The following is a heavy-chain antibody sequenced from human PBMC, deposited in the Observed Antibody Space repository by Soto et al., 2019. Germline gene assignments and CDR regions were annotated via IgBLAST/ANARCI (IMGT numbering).Heavy chain of an antibody. V-gene: IGHV1-69*01. J-gene: IGHJ6*02. Sequence: QVQLVQSGAEVKKPGSSVKVSCKASGGTFSSYAISWVRQAPGQGLEWMGGIIPIFGTANYAQKFQGRVTITADESTSTAYMELSSLRSEDTAVYNCARVGRDSYGYYYYCMDVWGQGTTVTVSS. CDR1: GGTFSSYA. CDR3: ARVGRDSYGYYYYCMDV. D-gene: IGHD5-18*01. CDR2: IIPIFGTA.